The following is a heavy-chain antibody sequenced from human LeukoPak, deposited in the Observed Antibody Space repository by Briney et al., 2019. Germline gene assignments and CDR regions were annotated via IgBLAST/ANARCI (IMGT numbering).Heavy chain of an antibody. J-gene: IGHJ3*02. CDR3: ARFPTFGAFDI. CDR1: GGSISSHY. D-gene: IGHD3-10*01. CDR2: IYYSGST. V-gene: IGHV4-59*11. Sequence: SQTLSLTCTVSGGSISSHYWSWVRQPPGKGLEWVGYIYYSGSTNYNPSLKSRVTISVDTSKHQFSLKLSSVTAADTAVYYCARFPTFGAFDIWGQGTMVTVSS.